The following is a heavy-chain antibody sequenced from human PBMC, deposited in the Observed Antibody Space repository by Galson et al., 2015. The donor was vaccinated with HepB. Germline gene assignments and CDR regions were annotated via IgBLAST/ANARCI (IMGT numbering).Heavy chain of an antibody. J-gene: IGHJ3*02. Sequence: SLRLSCAASGFTFSDHYMDWVRQAPGKGLEWVGRTRNKANSYTTEYAASVKGRFTISRDDSKNSLYLQMNSLKTEDTAVYYCVRTYYDFWSAVGDAFDIWGQGTMVTVSS. CDR2: TRNKANSYTT. CDR3: VRTYYDFWSAVGDAFDI. D-gene: IGHD3-3*01. V-gene: IGHV3-72*01. CDR1: GFTFSDHY.